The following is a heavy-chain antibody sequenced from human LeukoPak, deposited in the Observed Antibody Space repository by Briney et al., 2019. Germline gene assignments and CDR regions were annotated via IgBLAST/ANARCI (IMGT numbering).Heavy chain of an antibody. Sequence: GGSLRHSCSASGFTFSDYYMSWIPQAPGKGLEWVSYISSSGSTIYYADSVKGRFTISRDHAKSSLYLQMNSLRAEDTAVYYCASFYDSSGYYDGLGYWGQGTLVTVSS. D-gene: IGHD3-22*01. CDR2: ISSSGSTI. CDR1: GFTFSDYY. CDR3: ASFYDSSGYYDGLGY. J-gene: IGHJ4*02. V-gene: IGHV3-11*01.